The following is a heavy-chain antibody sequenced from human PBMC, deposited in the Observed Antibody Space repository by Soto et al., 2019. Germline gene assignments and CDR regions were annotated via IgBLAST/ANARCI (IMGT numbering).Heavy chain of an antibody. D-gene: IGHD6-13*01. J-gene: IGHJ4*02. CDR1: GGSISSGDYY. V-gene: IGHV4-30-4*01. Sequence: SEILSLTCTVSGGSISSGDYYWSWIRQPPGKGLEWIGYIYYSGSTYYNPSLKSRVTISVDTSKNQFSLKLSSVTAADTAVYYCARVEMPGTFDYWGQGTLVTVYS. CDR2: IYYSGST. CDR3: ARVEMPGTFDY.